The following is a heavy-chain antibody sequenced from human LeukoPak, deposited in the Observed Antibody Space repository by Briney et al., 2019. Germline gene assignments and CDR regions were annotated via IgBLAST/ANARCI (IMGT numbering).Heavy chain of an antibody. J-gene: IGHJ4*02. CDR3: AKDSRYYWDY. V-gene: IGHV3-33*06. CDR1: GFTFSSCG. CDR2: IWYDGSNK. D-gene: IGHD3-22*01. Sequence: GGSLRLSCAASGFTFSSCGMHWVRQAPGKGLEWVAVIWYDGSNKYYADSVKGRFTISRDNSKNTLYLQMNSLGAEDTAVYYCAKDSRYYWDYWGQGTLVTVSS.